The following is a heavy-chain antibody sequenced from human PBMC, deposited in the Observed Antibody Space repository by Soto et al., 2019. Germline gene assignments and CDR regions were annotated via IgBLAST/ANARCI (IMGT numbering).Heavy chain of an antibody. CDR1: GFTFSSYS. D-gene: IGHD6-13*01. CDR3: ASEETGVAAGGRDYYYYYSMDV. Sequence: GGSLRLSCAASGFTFSSYSMNWVRQAPGKGLEWASYISSSGSTIYYADSVKCRFTISRDNAKNSLYLQMNSLRDEDTAVYDCASEETGVAAGGRDYYYYYSMDVWGQRTMVTVSS. V-gene: IGHV3-48*02. J-gene: IGHJ6*02. CDR2: ISSSGSTI.